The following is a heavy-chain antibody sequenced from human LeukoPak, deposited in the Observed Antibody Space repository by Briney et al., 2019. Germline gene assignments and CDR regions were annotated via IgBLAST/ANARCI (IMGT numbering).Heavy chain of an antibody. Sequence: PSETLSLTCTVSSDSISSYYWSWIRQPPWKGLEWIGYIYYSGSTNYNPSLKSRVTISVDTSKNKFSLRLSYVTAADTAVYYCVRVNYYDSSGTDYWGQGTLVTVSS. CDR2: IYYSGST. D-gene: IGHD3-22*01. V-gene: IGHV4-59*01. J-gene: IGHJ4*02. CDR3: VRVNYYDSSGTDY. CDR1: SDSISSYY.